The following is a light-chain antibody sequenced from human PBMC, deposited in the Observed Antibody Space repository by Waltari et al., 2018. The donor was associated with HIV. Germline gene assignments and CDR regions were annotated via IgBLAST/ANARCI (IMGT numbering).Light chain of an antibody. CDR3: QSFDRSLSAWV. CDR2: DVS. Sequence: QSALTQPASVSGSPVPSITISCPASTSHFGVYNFISWYQQHPGGVPKFIISDVSSRPSGVSSRFSGSKSGNTASLTISGLQAEDEADYYCQSFDRSLSAWVFGGGTKLTVL. J-gene: IGLJ3*02. CDR1: TSHFGVYNF. V-gene: IGLV2-14*03.